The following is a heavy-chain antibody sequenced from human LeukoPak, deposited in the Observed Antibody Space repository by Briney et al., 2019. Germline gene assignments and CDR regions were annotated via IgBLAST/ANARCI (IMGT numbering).Heavy chain of an antibody. V-gene: IGHV3-30-3*01. J-gene: IGHJ4*02. CDR3: GCRWDY. D-gene: IGHD4-23*01. CDR2: ISYDGSNK. CDR1: GFTFSNYT. Sequence: PGGSLRLSCAASGFTFSNYTIHWVRQAPGKGLEWVAVISYDGSNKYYADSVKGRFTISRDNSKNTLYLQMNSLRAEDTAVYYCGCRWDYWGQGTLVTVSS.